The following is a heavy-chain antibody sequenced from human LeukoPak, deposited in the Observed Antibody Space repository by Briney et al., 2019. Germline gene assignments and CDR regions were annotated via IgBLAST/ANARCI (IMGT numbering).Heavy chain of an antibody. J-gene: IGHJ3*02. CDR1: GASISIYS. CDR2: IYDSGSP. D-gene: IGHD2-2*01. V-gene: IGHV4-59*03. Sequence: SETLSLTCTVSGASISIYSWSWFRQPPGQGLEWIGYIYDSGSPNYNPSLKSRVSMSVDASRNQFSLKVNSVTVADTAVYYCAKSNRYCNSASCYEAFDIWGRGTMVTVSS. CDR3: AKSNRYCNSASCYEAFDI.